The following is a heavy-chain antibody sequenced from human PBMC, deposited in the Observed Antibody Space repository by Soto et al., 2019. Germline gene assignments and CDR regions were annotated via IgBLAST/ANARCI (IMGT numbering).Heavy chain of an antibody. CDR2: MNPSSGNK. D-gene: IGHD3-10*01. V-gene: IGHV1-8*01. CDR3: ARGGVSRGAFDL. J-gene: IGHJ3*01. CDR1: GYSFSSYD. Sequence: QVQLVQSGAEVRKPGASVKVSCKASGYSFSSYDINWVRQAAGQGLEWMGWMNPSSGNKAYAQKFQGGVAMTRNTSISTADMELTSLTSEDTAAYYCARGGVSRGAFDLWGQGTVVTVTS.